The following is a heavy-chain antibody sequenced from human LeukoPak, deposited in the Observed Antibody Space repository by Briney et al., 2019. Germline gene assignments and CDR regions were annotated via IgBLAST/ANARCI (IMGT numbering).Heavy chain of an antibody. V-gene: IGHV3-64*01. CDR1: GFTFSYHD. J-gene: IGHJ3*02. CDR2: IRAEGTIA. Sequence: PEGSLSLSCAASGFTFSYHDTHWVRQPQGKGLEFLSSIRAEGTIAFYSNSAKGRFTIHRDNSKSTMHLQMIGQRPEDSAVYYFARELGGTKTGGFDIWGQGTVVTVSS. D-gene: IGHD1-14*01. CDR3: ARELGGTKTGGFDI.